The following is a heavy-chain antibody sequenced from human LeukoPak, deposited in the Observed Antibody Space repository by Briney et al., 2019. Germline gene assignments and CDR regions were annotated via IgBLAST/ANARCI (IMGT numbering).Heavy chain of an antibody. D-gene: IGHD5-18*01. CDR1: GFIFSSYA. J-gene: IGHJ4*02. Sequence: GGSLRLSCAASGFIFSSYAMHWVRQAPGKGPEWVAIIWFDGSNTYYAESVEGRFTISRDNSKNTLYLQMNSLRAEDTAVYSCARGLGYSYGYGVDYWGQGTLVIASS. V-gene: IGHV3-33*01. CDR3: ARGLGYSYGYGVDY. CDR2: IWFDGSNT.